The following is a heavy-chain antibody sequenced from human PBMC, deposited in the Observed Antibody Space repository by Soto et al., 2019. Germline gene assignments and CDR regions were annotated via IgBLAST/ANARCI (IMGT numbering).Heavy chain of an antibody. CDR2: ISWDGGST. Sequence: GGSLRLSCAASGFTFDDYTMHWVRQAPGKGLEWVSLISWDGGSTYYADSVKGRFTISRDNSKNSLYLQMNSLRTEDTALYYCAKGEEDPPEESRPYRVDAFDIWGQGTMVTVSS. D-gene: IGHD3-10*01. CDR3: AKGEEDPPEESRPYRVDAFDI. J-gene: IGHJ3*02. CDR1: GFTFDDYT. V-gene: IGHV3-43*01.